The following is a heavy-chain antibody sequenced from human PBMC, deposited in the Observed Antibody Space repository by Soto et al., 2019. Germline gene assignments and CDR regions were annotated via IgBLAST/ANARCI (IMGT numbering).Heavy chain of an antibody. CDR3: ARDLGSSFLEYYGMDV. D-gene: IGHD6-6*01. V-gene: IGHV4-59*02. CDR1: VRCVLSFC. CDR2: IYYSAST. Sequence: LTSTFHVRCVLSFCWGWYREPAGKRLQWLGYIYYSASTNYNPSLKSRVNLSVDTSKKQFSLKLSSVTAADTAVYYCARDLGSSFLEYYGMDVWRQGTTVT. J-gene: IGHJ6*02.